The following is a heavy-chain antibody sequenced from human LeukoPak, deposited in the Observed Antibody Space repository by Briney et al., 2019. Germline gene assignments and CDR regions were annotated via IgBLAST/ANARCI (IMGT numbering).Heavy chain of an antibody. J-gene: IGHJ4*02. CDR1: GGTFSSYA. D-gene: IGHD3-22*01. CDR2: IIPILGIA. CDR3: ASSTYYYDSSGYHTFIDY. V-gene: IGHV1-69*04. Sequence: ASVKVSCKASGGTFSSYAISWVRQAPGQGLEWMGRIIPILGIANYAQKFQGRVTITADKSTSTAYMELSSLRSEDTAVYYCASSTYYYDSSGYHTFIDYWGQETLVTVSS.